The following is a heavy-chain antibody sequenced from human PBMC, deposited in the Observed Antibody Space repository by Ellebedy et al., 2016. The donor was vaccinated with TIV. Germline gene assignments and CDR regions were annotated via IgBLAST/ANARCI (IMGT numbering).Heavy chain of an antibody. J-gene: IGHJ4*02. D-gene: IGHD1-26*01. CDR2: IFHSGRT. CDR3: ASAHTGSYGLHS. CDR1: GGSISSTVW. V-gene: IGHV4-4*02. Sequence: MPSETLSLTCAVSGGSISSTVWWSWVRQPPGKGLEWIGEIFHSGRTNYNPSLKSRVTISMDKSKNDFSLKLDSVTAADTAVYYCASAHTGSYGLHSWGQGTLVTVSS.